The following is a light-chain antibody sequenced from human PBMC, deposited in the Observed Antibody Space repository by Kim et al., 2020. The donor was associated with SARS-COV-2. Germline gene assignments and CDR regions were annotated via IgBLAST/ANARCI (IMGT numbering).Light chain of an antibody. CDR3: QVWDSSNWV. V-gene: IGLV3-9*01. Sequence: VALGQTARITCGGNNIGSKNVHWYQQKPGQAPVLVIYRDSNRPSGIPERFSGSNSGNTATLTISRAQAGDEADYYCQVWDSSNWVFGGGTQLTVL. CDR2: RDS. J-gene: IGLJ3*02. CDR1: NIGSKN.